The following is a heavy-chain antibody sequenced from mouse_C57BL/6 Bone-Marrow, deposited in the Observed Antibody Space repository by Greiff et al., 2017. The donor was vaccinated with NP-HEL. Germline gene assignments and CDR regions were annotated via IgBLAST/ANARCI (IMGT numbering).Heavy chain of an antibody. D-gene: IGHD1-1*01. CDR3: ARQGLLRDAMGY. CDR2: ISSGGSYT. Sequence: EVKLMESGGDLVKPGGSLKLSCAASGFTFSSYGMSWVRQTPDTRLEWVATISSGGSYTYYPDSVKGRFTISRDNAKNTLYLQMSSLKSEDTAMYYCARQGLLRDAMGYWGQGTSVTVSS. V-gene: IGHV5-6*01. CDR1: GFTFSSYG. J-gene: IGHJ4*01.